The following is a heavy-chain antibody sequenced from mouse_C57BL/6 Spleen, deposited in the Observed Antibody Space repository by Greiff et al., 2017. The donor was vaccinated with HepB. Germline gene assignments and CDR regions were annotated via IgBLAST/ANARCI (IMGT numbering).Heavy chain of an antibody. CDR1: GFNIKDDY. CDR2: IDPENGDT. J-gene: IGHJ1*03. D-gene: IGHD1-1*01. V-gene: IGHV14-4*01. Sequence: VTLKVSGAELVRPGASVKLSCTASGFNIKDDYMHWVKQRPEQGLEWIGWIDPENGDTEYASKFQGKATITADTSSNTAYLQLSSLTSEDTAVYYCTTNYGSSNWYFDVWGTGTTVTVSS. CDR3: TTNYGSSNWYFDV.